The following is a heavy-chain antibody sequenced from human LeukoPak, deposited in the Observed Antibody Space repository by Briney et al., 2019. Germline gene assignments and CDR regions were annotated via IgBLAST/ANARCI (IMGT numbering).Heavy chain of an antibody. CDR3: ARHEERSSWFAPNWFDP. D-gene: IGHD6-13*01. Sequence: PSETLSLTCSVSGVSISTSVYYWGWIRQPPGKGLEWIGSIYSSGTTFYNPSLESRVTISLGVITSVDTSKNQFSLKLSSVTAADTAVYYCARHEERSSWFAPNWFDPWGQGTLVTVSS. J-gene: IGHJ5*02. CDR2: IYSSGTT. CDR1: GVSISTSVYY. V-gene: IGHV4-39*01.